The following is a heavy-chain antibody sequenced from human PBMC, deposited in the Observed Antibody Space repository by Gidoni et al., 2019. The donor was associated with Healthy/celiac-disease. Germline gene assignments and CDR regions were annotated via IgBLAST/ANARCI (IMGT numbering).Heavy chain of an antibody. CDR2: IWYDGSNK. CDR3: ARDLFGYYFDY. J-gene: IGHJ4*02. CDR1: GFTFSSYG. D-gene: IGHD3-10*01. Sequence: QVQLVESVGGVVQPGRSLRLSCAASGFTFSSYGMHWVRQAPGEGLEWVAVIWYDGSNKYYADSVKGRFTISRDNSKNTLYLQMNSLRAEDTAVYYCARDLFGYYFDYWGQGTLVTVSS. V-gene: IGHV3-33*01.